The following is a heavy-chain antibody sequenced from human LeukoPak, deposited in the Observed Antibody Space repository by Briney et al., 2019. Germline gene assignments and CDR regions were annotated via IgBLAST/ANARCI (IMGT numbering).Heavy chain of an antibody. CDR2: IIPIFGTA. CDR1: GGTFSSYA. J-gene: IGHJ4*02. Sequence: ASVKVSCKASGGTFSSYAISWVRQAPGQGLEWMGGIIPIFGTANYAQKFQGRVTITADKSTSTAYMELSSLRSEDTAVYYCARGADSSGYYSIFYFDYWGQGTLVTVSS. CDR3: ARGADSSGYYSIFYFDY. D-gene: IGHD3-22*01. V-gene: IGHV1-69*06.